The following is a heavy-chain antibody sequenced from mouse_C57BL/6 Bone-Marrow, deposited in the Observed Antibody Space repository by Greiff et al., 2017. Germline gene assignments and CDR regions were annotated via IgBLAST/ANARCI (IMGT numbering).Heavy chain of an antibody. D-gene: IGHD3-2*01. CDR3: ARRQVWFAY. CDR1: GFPFRSYT. J-gene: IGHJ3*01. CDR2: ISGGGGNT. Sequence: EVQRVESGGGLVKPGGSLKLSCAASGFPFRSYTMSWVRQTPEKRLEWVATISGGGGNTYYPDSVKGRFTISRDNAKNPLYLQMRSLRSEDPALYDCARRQVWFAYWGQGTLVTVSA. V-gene: IGHV5-9*01.